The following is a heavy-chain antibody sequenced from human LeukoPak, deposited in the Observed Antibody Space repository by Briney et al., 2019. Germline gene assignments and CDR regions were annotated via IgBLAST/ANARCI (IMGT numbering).Heavy chain of an antibody. J-gene: IGHJ3*02. CDR2: ISGSGGST. D-gene: IGHD4-17*01. CDR3: ARDQAQFGDYLDNDGFDI. V-gene: IGHV3-23*01. Sequence: GGSLRLSCAASGFTFSSYAMSWVRQAPGKGLEWVSAISGSGGSTYYADSVKGRFTISRDNSKNTLYLQMNSLSSEDTAVYYCARDQAQFGDYLDNDGFDIWGQGTMVTVSS. CDR1: GFTFSSYA.